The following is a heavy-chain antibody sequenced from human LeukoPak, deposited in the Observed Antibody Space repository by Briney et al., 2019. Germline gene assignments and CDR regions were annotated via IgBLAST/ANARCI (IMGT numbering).Heavy chain of an antibody. CDR3: ATQQSLLEPRFDY. CDR1: GYTLTELS. V-gene: IGHV1-24*01. J-gene: IGHJ4*02. D-gene: IGHD1-1*01. CDR2: FDPEDGET. Sequence: GASVTVSCKVSGYTLTELSMHWVRQAPGKGLEWMGGFDPEDGETIYAQKFQGRVTMNEDTSTDTAYMELSSLRSEDTAVYYCATQQSLLEPRFDYWGQGTLVTVSS.